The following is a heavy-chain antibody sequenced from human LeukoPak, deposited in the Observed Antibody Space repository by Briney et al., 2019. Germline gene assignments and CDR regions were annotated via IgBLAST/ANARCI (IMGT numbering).Heavy chain of an antibody. V-gene: IGHV1-18*01. CDR3: AREDMTPPYYYYGMDV. J-gene: IGHJ6*02. Sequence: ASVKVSCRASGYTFTSYGISWVRQAPGQGLEWMGWISAYNGNTNYAQKLQGRVTMTTDTSTSTAYMELRSLRSDDTAVYYCAREDMTPPYYYYGMDVWGQGTTVTVSS. CDR2: ISAYNGNT. CDR1: GYTFTSYG.